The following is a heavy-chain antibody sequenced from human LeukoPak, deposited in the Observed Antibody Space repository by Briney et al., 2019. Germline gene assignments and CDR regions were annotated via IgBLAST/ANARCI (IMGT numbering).Heavy chain of an antibody. D-gene: IGHD1-26*01. CDR1: GFTFSSYA. CDR2: ISVNDGSP. CDR3: ARGPTYSGSTADAFDI. J-gene: IGHJ3*02. V-gene: IGHV3-23*01. Sequence: PGGSLRLSCAASGFTFSSYALTWVRQAPGKGLEWVSGISVNDGSPYYADSVKGRFTISRDNSKDTVYLQMNSLRAEDTALYYCARGPTYSGSTADAFDIWGQGTMVTVSS.